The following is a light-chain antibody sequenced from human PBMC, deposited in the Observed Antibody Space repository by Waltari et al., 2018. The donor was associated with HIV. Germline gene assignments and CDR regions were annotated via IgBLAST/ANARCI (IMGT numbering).Light chain of an antibody. CDR1: SSDFGGPHF. CDR3: CSYAGFNTFV. V-gene: IGLV2-11*01. J-gene: IGLJ1*01. CDR2: EVI. Sequence: QSALTQPRSVSGSPGQSVAISCSEISSDFGGPHFVSWYQQQPGKAPKHISYEVIKRPSGVPDRFSASLSGNMATLTISGLQTEDEADYYCCSYAGFNTFVFGSGTKVTVL.